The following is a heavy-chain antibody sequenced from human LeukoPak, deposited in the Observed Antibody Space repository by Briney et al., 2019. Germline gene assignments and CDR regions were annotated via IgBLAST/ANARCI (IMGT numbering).Heavy chain of an antibody. CDR1: GGSFSGYY. CDR2: INHSGST. D-gene: IGHD3-9*01. V-gene: IGHV4-34*01. Sequence: LETLSLTCAVYGGSFSGYYWSWIRQPPGKGLEWIGEINHSGSTNYNPSLKSRVTISVDTSKNQFSLKLSSVTAADTAVYYCARGRLRYFDWGYFDYWGQGTLVTVSS. CDR3: ARGRLRYFDWGYFDY. J-gene: IGHJ4*02.